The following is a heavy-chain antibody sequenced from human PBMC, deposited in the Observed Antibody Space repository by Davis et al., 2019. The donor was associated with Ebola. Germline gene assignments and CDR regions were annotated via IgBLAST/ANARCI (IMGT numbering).Heavy chain of an antibody. Sequence: GESLKISCTASGFPFGDYAMSLVRQAPGKGLEWVGFIRSKAYGGTTEYAASVKGRFTISRDDSKSIAYLQMTRLKTEDTAVYYCTRDIAPAGNDYWGQGTLVTVSS. J-gene: IGHJ4*02. CDR1: GFPFGDYA. V-gene: IGHV3-49*04. D-gene: IGHD6-13*01. CDR2: IRSKAYGGTT. CDR3: TRDIAPAGNDY.